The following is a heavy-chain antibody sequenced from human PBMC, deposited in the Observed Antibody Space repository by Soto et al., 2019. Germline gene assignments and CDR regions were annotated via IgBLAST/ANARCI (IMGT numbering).Heavy chain of an antibody. D-gene: IGHD2-15*01. CDR3: ARAMYCSGGSCYWFDP. V-gene: IGHV1-69*13. J-gene: IGHJ5*02. CDR1: GGTFSSYA. Sequence: GASVKVSCKVSGGTFSSYAISWVRQAPGQGLEWMGGIIPIFGTANYAQKFQGRVTITADESTSTAYMELSSLRSEDTAVYYCARAMYCSGGSCYWFDPWGQGTLVTVSS. CDR2: IIPIFGTA.